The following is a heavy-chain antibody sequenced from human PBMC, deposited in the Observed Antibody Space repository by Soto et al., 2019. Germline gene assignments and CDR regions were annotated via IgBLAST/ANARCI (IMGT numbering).Heavy chain of an antibody. CDR1: GFTLSSYW. J-gene: IGHJ5*02. D-gene: IGHD6-13*01. V-gene: IGHV3-74*01. CDR3: ARLGGIKAAGEEVP. Sequence: DVQLVESGGGLVQPGGSLRLSCAASGFTLSSYWMNWVRQAPGKGLVWVSRIESDGSKTAYADSVKGRFTISRDNAKNTLYLQMNSLRAEDTAVYYCARLGGIKAAGEEVPWGRGTLVTVSS. CDR2: IESDGSKT.